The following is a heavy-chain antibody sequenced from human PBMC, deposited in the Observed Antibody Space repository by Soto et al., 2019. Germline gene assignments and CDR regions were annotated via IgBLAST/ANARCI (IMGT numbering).Heavy chain of an antibody. CDR1: GYIFTNYW. CDR3: ASLSRLEPRSAFDY. Sequence: GESLKISCKGSGYIFTNYWIGWVRQMPGKGLEWMGIIYPGDSDTKYSPSFQGQVTISADKSNNTAYLQWSSLKASDTAMYYCASLSRLEPRSAFDYWGQGTLVTVSS. J-gene: IGHJ4*02. D-gene: IGHD1-1*01. CDR2: IYPGDSDT. V-gene: IGHV5-51*01.